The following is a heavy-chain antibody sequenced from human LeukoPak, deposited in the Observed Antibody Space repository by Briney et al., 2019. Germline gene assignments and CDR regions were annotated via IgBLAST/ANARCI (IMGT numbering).Heavy chain of an antibody. J-gene: IGHJ6*03. CDR3: AKVRRLQLVGSYYYMDV. Sequence: ASVKVSCKASGGTFSSYAISWVRQAPGQGLEWMGGIIPIFGTANYAQKFQGRVTITADESTSTAYMELSSLRSEDAAVYYCAKVRRLQLVGSYYYMDVWGKGTTVTVSS. CDR1: GGTFSSYA. V-gene: IGHV1-69*01. CDR2: IIPIFGTA. D-gene: IGHD6-13*01.